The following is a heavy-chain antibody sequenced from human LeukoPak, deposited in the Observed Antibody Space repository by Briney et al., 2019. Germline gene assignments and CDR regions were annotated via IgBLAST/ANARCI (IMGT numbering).Heavy chain of an antibody. Sequence: PGGSLRLSCAASGFTFSSYGMHWVRQAPGKGLEWVAIIWYDGSNKYYADSVKGRFTISRGNSKNTLYLQMNSLRAEDTAVYYCASGKVAAAGRDYWGQGTLVTVSS. CDR1: GFTFSSYG. CDR2: IWYDGSNK. V-gene: IGHV3-33*01. J-gene: IGHJ4*02. D-gene: IGHD6-13*01. CDR3: ASGKVAAAGRDY.